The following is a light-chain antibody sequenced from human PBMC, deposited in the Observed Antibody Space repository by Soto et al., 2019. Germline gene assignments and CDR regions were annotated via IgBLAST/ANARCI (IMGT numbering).Light chain of an antibody. CDR3: LQDNMYPLT. J-gene: IGKJ4*01. Sequence: AIQMTQSPSSLSASVGDRVTITCRASQDIRNDLGWYQQKPGKAPKVLIYDTYTLQSGVPSRFRGSRSGTDFTLTISSLQPEDIATYYCLQDNMYPLTFGGGTKVEIE. CDR2: DTY. CDR1: QDIRND. V-gene: IGKV1-6*01.